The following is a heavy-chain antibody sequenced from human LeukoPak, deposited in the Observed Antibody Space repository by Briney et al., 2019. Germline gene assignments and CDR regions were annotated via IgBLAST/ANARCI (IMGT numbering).Heavy chain of an antibody. D-gene: IGHD6-13*01. V-gene: IGHV4-59*12. Sequence: SETLSLTCTVSGGSISSYCWSWIRQPPGKGLECIGYIYYTGSTYYNPSLKSRVTISLDASKNQFSLKLSSVTAADTAVYYCARGQVGSSWYSPFDYWGQGTLVTVSS. CDR2: IYYTGST. CDR1: GGSISSYC. CDR3: ARGQVGSSWYSPFDY. J-gene: IGHJ4*02.